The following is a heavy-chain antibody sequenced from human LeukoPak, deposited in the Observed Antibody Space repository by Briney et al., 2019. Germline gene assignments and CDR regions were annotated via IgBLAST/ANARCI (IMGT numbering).Heavy chain of an antibody. CDR2: INQDGSEK. D-gene: IGHD7-27*01. J-gene: IGHJ4*02. CDR1: GFTFSSHW. Sequence: GGSLGLSCAASGFTFSSHWMTWVRQAPGKGLECAANINQDGSEKYCVDSVKGRFTISRDNAKNSLYLQMNSLRAEDTAVYYCARGSLGRGWLFDYWGQGTLVTVSS. V-gene: IGHV3-7*05. CDR3: ARGSLGRGWLFDY.